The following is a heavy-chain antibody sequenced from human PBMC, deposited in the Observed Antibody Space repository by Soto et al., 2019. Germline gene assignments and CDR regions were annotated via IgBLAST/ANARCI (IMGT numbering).Heavy chain of an antibody. CDR3: GRVSLYGAVGYYDF. CDR1: GGAFSTYG. J-gene: IGHJ4*02. V-gene: IGHV1-69*06. Sequence: QVQVVQSGTEVKKPGSSVKVSCKISGGAFSTYGIHWVRQAPGQGLEWVGGIVPIFGTTRNAQKFQGRVTFSADKSASTAYMDLTILTSEDTAIYFCGRVSLYGAVGYYDFWGRGTLIAVSS. D-gene: IGHD4-17*01. CDR2: IVPIFGTT.